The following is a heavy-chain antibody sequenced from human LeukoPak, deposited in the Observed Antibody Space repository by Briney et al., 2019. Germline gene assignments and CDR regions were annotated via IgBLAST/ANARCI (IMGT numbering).Heavy chain of an antibody. Sequence: GESLKISCKASGYTFTSYYMHWVRQAPGQGLEWMGIINPSGGSTSYAQKFQGRVTMTRDTSTSTVYMELSSLRSEDTAVYYCARGPRGFSGWLAVDYWGQGTLVTVSS. V-gene: IGHV1-46*01. J-gene: IGHJ4*02. D-gene: IGHD6-19*01. CDR3: ARGPRGFSGWLAVDY. CDR2: INPSGGST. CDR1: GYTFTSYY.